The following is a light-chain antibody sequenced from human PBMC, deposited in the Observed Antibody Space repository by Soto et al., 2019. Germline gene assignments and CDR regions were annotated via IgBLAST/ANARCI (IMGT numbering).Light chain of an antibody. CDR3: QQYNSYPYT. CDR1: QSVRTY. Sequence: IVLTQSPATLSLSPGERATLSCRASQSVRTYLVWYQQKPGQSPRLLIYDTSKRATGIPARFSGSGSGTDFTLTISSLEPEDFGVYYCQQYNSYPYTFGQGTKLEIK. J-gene: IGKJ2*01. V-gene: IGKV3-11*01. CDR2: DTS.